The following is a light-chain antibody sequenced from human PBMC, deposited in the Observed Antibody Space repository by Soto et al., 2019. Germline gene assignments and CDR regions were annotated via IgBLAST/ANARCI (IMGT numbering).Light chain of an antibody. J-gene: IGKJ1*01. V-gene: IGKV1-5*03. CDR1: QSISPS. CDR3: QQYGSYSRT. Sequence: DIQMTQSPSTLSAFVGDRVTITCRASQSISPSLAWYQQKPGKAPKLLIYLASSLESGVPARFSGSGSATDFTLSISSLQPDDFATYYCQQYGSYSRTFGQGTKVEI. CDR2: LAS.